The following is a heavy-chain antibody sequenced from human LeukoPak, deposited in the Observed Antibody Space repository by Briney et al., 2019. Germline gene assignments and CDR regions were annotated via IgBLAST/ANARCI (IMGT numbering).Heavy chain of an antibody. CDR2: IYYSGST. Sequence: PSETLSLTCTVSGGSISSYYWSWIRQPPGKGLEWIGYIYYSGSTNYNPSLKSRVTISVDTSKNQFSLKLSSVTAADTAVYYCARVGRVTRSPFDYWGQGTLVTVSS. D-gene: IGHD3/OR15-3a*01. V-gene: IGHV4-59*01. CDR3: ARVGRVTRSPFDY. CDR1: GGSISSYY. J-gene: IGHJ4*02.